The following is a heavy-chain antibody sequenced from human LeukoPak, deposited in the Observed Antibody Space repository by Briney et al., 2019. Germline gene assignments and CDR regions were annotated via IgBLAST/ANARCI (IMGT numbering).Heavy chain of an antibody. V-gene: IGHV3-30*02. CDR1: GFTFSSYG. D-gene: IGHD2-2*01. J-gene: IGHJ4*02. CDR3: AKPLQVVPAAPVDH. Sequence: PGGSLRLSCAASGFTFSSYGMHWVRQAPGKGLEWVAFIRYDGSNKYYADSVKGRFTISRDNSKNTLYLQMNSLRAEDTAVYYCAKPLQVVPAAPVDHWGQGTLVTVSS. CDR2: IRYDGSNK.